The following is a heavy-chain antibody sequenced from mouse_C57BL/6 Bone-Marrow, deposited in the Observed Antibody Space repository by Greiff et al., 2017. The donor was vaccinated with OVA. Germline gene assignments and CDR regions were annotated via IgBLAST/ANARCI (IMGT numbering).Heavy chain of an antibody. V-gene: IGHV1-54*01. CDR1: GYAFTNYL. CDR3: ARNPFYYGGFAY. J-gene: IGHJ3*01. Sequence: VQLQESGAELVRPGTSVKVSCKASGYAFTNYLIAWVKQRPGQGLEWIGVINPGSGGPHYNEKFKGKATLTADKSSSTAYMQLSSLTSEDSAVYFCARNPFYYGGFAYWGQGTLVTVSA. CDR2: INPGSGGP. D-gene: IGHD2-13*01.